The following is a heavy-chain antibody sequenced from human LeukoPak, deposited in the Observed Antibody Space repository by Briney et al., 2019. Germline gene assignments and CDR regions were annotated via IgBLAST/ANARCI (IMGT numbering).Heavy chain of an antibody. CDR1: GYTFTSYG. D-gene: IGHD1-26*01. J-gene: IGHJ6*03. CDR3: ARLPPDYYYYYYMDV. Sequence: ASVKVSCKASGYTFTSYGISWVRQAPGRGLEWMGWISAYNGNTNYAQKLQGRVTMTTDTSTSTAYMELRSLRSDDTAVYYCARLPPDYYYYYYMDVWGRGTTVTVSS. V-gene: IGHV1-18*01. CDR2: ISAYNGNT.